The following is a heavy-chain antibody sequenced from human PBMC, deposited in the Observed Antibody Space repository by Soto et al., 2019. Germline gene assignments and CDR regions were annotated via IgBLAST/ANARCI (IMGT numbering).Heavy chain of an antibody. D-gene: IGHD4-17*01. CDR3: ARDPLGGDYAIDY. J-gene: IGHJ4*02. CDR2: IYYSGST. V-gene: IGHV4-31*03. Sequence: QVQLQDSGPGLVKPSQTLSLTCTVSGGSISSGGYYWSWIRQHPGKGLEWIGYIYYSGSTYYNPSLKSRVTISVDTSKNQFSLKLSSVTDEDTAVYYCARDPLGGDYAIDYWGQGTLVTVSS. CDR1: GGSISSGGYY.